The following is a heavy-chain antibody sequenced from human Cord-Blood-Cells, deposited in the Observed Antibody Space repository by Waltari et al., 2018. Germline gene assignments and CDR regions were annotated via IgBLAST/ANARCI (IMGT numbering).Heavy chain of an antibody. CDR3: ARWLTGDQGDAFDI. D-gene: IGHD7-27*01. V-gene: IGHV5-51*01. CDR2: IYPGDSDT. CDR1: GYRFTRHW. Sequence: EVQLVQSGAEVKKPGESLKISCKGSGYRFTRHWMRWLRRMPGKGLEWMGIIYPGDSDTRYSPSFQGQVTISADKSISTAYLQWSSLKASDTAMYYCARWLTGDQGDAFDIWGQGTMVTVSS. J-gene: IGHJ3*02.